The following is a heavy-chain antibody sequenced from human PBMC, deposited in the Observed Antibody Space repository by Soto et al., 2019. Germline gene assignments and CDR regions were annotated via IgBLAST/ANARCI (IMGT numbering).Heavy chain of an antibody. CDR3: ARAGGDTEIPYYDYGMDV. CDR2: IYYSGST. D-gene: IGHD5-18*01. J-gene: IGHJ6*02. CDR1: GGSISSSSYY. Sequence: SLTCTVSGGSISSSSYYWGWIRQPPGKGLERIGSIYYSGSTYYNPSLKSRVTISVDTSKNKFSLKLSSVTAADTAVYYCARAGGDTEIPYYDYGMDVWGQGTTVTVSS. V-gene: IGHV4-39*01.